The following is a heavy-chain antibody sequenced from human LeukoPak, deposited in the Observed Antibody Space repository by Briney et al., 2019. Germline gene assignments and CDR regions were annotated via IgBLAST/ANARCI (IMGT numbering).Heavy chain of an antibody. J-gene: IGHJ5*01. Sequence: PGRSLRLSCAASGFTFSSYAMHWVRQAPGKGLQWVAAITYDGSTRYHADSVKGRFTISRDNSKDTLYLQMNSLKIEDTATYYCARVRRYSQYESSGYYADSWGQGTLVTVSS. CDR3: ARVRRYSQYESSGYYADS. CDR2: ITYDGSTR. CDR1: GFTFSSYA. D-gene: IGHD3-22*01. V-gene: IGHV3-30*04.